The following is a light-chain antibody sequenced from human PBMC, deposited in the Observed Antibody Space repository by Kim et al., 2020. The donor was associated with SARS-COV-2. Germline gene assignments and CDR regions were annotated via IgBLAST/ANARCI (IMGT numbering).Light chain of an antibody. Sequence: LTQPPSASGTPGQRVTISCSGSSSNIGSNYVYWYQQLPGTAPKLLIYRNNQRPSGVPDRFSGSKSGTSASLAISGLRSEDEADYYCAAWDDSFWVFG. CDR2: RNN. CDR1: SSNIGSNY. CDR3: AAWDDSFWV. J-gene: IGLJ3*02. V-gene: IGLV1-47*01.